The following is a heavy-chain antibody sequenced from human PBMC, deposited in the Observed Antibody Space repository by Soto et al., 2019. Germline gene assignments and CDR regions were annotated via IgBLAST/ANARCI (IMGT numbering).Heavy chain of an antibody. CDR2: TYYSGSP. CDR3: ARSPPF. J-gene: IGHJ4*02. CDR1: GGSISSGGYY. Sequence: QVQLQESGPGLVKPSQTLSLTCTVSGGSISSGGYYWSWIRQHPGKGLEWIGYTYYSGSPYYNPSFNSRVTLSVATYTHQFSLELSSVTAADTAVYYCARSPPFWGQGTLVTVSS. V-gene: IGHV4-31*03.